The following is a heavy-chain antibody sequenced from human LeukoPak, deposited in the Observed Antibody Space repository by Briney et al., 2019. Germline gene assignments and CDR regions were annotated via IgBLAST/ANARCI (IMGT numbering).Heavy chain of an antibody. CDR2: IYYSGST. CDR3: ARQGGSGSCIAY. V-gene: IGHV4-59*08. Sequence: SETLSLTCTVSGGAISSDYWSWIRQPPGKGLEWIGYIYYSGSTNYNPSLKSRVTISVDTSKNQFSLKLSSVTAADTAMYYCARQGGSGSCIAYWGQGTLVTVSS. CDR1: GGAISSDY. D-gene: IGHD3-10*01. J-gene: IGHJ4*02.